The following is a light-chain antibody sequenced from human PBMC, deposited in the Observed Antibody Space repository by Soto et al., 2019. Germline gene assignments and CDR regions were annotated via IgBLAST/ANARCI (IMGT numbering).Light chain of an antibody. CDR2: DAS. CDR3: QQRSNWPPIT. J-gene: IGKJ5*01. Sequence: EIVLTQSPATLSLSPGERATLSCRASQSVSSSYLAWYQQKPGQAPRLLIYDASNRATGIPARFSGSGSGTDFTLTISSLEPEDFAVYYCQQRSNWPPITFGRGTRLEIK. CDR1: QSVSSSY. V-gene: IGKV3-11*01.